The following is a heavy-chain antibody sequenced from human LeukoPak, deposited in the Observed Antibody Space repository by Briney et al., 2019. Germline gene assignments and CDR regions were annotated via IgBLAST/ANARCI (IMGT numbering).Heavy chain of an antibody. Sequence: ASVKVSCKASGYTFTSYDINWVRQATGQGLEWMGWMNPNSGNTGYAQKFQGRVTMTRNTSISTAYMELSSLRSEDTAVYYCARDQYYYDSSGYFRGFDYWGQGTLVTVSS. CDR2: MNPNSGNT. D-gene: IGHD3-22*01. CDR3: ARDQYYYDSSGYFRGFDY. CDR1: GYTFTSYD. V-gene: IGHV1-8*01. J-gene: IGHJ4*02.